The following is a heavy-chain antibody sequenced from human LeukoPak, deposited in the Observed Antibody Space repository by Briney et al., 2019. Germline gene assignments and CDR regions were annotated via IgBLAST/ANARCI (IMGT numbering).Heavy chain of an antibody. V-gene: IGHV3-21*01. Sequence: GSLRLSCAASGFTFSSYSMNWVRQAPGKGLEWVSSISSSSSYIYYADSVKGRFTISRDNAKNSLYLQMNSLRAEDTAVYYCARDRCSGGSCYSDGYWGQGTLVTVSS. CDR1: GFTFSSYS. CDR2: ISSSSSYI. D-gene: IGHD2-15*01. CDR3: ARDRCSGGSCYSDGY. J-gene: IGHJ4*02.